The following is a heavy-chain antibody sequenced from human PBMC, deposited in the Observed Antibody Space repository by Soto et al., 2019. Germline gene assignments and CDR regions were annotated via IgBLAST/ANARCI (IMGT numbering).Heavy chain of an antibody. J-gene: IGHJ4*01. CDR2: IYYSGST. V-gene: IGHV4-39*01. CDR1: GGSISSSSYY. Sequence: SETLSLTCTVSGGSISSSSYYWGWIRQPPGKGLEWIGSIYYSGSTYYNPSLKSRVTISVDTSKNQFSLKLSSVTAADTAVYYCARHDGFSSGWIFDYWGHGTLVTVSS. CDR3: ARHDGFSSGWIFDY. D-gene: IGHD6-19*01.